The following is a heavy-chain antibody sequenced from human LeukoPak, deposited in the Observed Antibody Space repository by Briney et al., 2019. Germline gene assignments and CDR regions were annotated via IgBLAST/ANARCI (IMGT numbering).Heavy chain of an antibody. D-gene: IGHD3-22*01. CDR2: INPSGGST. CDR3: ARASKEYYYDSSGYYLDY. V-gene: IGHV1-46*01. J-gene: IGHJ4*02. CDR1: GYTFTSYY. Sequence: VASVKVSCKASGYTFTSYYMHWVRQAPGQGLEWMGIINPSGGSTSYAQKFQGRVTMTRDTSTSTVYMELSSLRSEDTAVYYCARASKEYYYDSSGYYLDYWGQGTLVTVSS.